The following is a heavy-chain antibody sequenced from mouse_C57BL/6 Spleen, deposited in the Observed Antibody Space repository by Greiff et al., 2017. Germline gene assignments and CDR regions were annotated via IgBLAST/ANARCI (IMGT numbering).Heavy chain of an antibody. J-gene: IGHJ1*03. CDR1: ESPLGNYW. CDR2: ISLKSDNYAT. Sequence: GGGLLQLGGSRKLSGVASESPLGNYWRNGFRRFPGKGLEWVAQISLKSDNYATHYAESVKGRFTISRDDSKSSVYLQMNNLRAEDTGIYYCSYSNYVNWYFDVWGTGTTVTVSS. D-gene: IGHD2-5*01. V-gene: IGHV6-3*01. CDR3: SYSNYVNWYFDV.